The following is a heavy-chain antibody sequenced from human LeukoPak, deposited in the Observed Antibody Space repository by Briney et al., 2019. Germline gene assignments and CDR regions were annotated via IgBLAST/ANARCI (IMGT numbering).Heavy chain of an antibody. CDR1: GFTFNNYA. Sequence: GGSLRLSCAASGFTFNNYAMSWVRQAPGKGLEWVSSLSGSGESTYYVDSVKGRFTVSRDNSKNTLYLQMNSLRAEDTALYYCAKERGYYYYGMDVWGQGTTVTVSS. V-gene: IGHV3-23*01. J-gene: IGHJ6*02. CDR3: AKERGYYYYGMDV. CDR2: LSGSGEST.